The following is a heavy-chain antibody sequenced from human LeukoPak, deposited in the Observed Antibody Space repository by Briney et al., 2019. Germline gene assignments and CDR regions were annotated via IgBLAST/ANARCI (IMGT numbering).Heavy chain of an antibody. V-gene: IGHV3-23*01. J-gene: IGHJ4*02. D-gene: IGHD3-22*01. CDR2: ISGSGDNT. CDR3: AKGSYYDSGGSFYFDY. CDR1: GFTFSSYA. Sequence: PGGSPRLSCAASGFTFSSYAMSWVRQAPGKGLEWVSGISGSGDNTYYADSVKGRFTISRDNSKNTLYVQVNSLGTEDTAAYYCAKGSYYDSGGSFYFDYWGQGTLVTVSS.